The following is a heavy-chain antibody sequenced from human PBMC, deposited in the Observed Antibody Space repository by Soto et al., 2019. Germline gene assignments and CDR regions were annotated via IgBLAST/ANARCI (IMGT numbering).Heavy chain of an antibody. D-gene: IGHD3-3*01. Sequence: SETLSVTCTISVGSISSSSYYWGGIRQPPGKGLEWIGSLYCSGSTYYNPSLKSRVTISVDTSKNQFSLKLRSVTAADTAVYYCARHGGLLYDFWSAPNGGFDPWGQGTMVTVSS. J-gene: IGHJ5*02. CDR1: VGSISSSSYY. CDR2: LYCSGST. CDR3: ARHGGLLYDFWSAPNGGFDP. V-gene: IGHV4-39*01.